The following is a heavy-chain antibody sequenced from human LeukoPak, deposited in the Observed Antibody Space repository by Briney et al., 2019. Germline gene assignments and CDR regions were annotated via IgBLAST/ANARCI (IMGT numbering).Heavy chain of an antibody. V-gene: IGHV1-24*01. CDR3: ATDVYSSSWYNY. Sequence: ASVNVSCKVSGYTLTELSMHWVRQAPGKGLEWMGGFDPEDGETIYAQKFQGRVTMTEDTSTDTAYMELSSLRSEDTAVYYCATDVYSSSWYNYWGQGTLVTVSS. J-gene: IGHJ4*02. CDR2: FDPEDGET. D-gene: IGHD6-13*01. CDR1: GYTLTELS.